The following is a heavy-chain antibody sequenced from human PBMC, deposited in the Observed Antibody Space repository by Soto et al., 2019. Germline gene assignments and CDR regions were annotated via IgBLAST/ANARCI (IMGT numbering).Heavy chain of an antibody. CDR2: ISSSSSTI. V-gene: IGHV3-48*02. Sequence: GGSLRLSCVASGFTFSSYSMNWVRQAPGKGLEWVSYISSSSSTIYYADSVKGRFTISRDNAKNSLYLQVNSLRDEDTAVYYCARLQDVDTAMVNYWGQGTLVTVSS. D-gene: IGHD5-18*01. CDR1: GFTFSSYS. CDR3: ARLQDVDTAMVNY. J-gene: IGHJ4*02.